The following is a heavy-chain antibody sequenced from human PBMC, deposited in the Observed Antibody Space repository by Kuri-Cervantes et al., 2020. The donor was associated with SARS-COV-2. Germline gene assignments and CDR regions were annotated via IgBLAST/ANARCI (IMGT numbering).Heavy chain of an antibody. CDR3: ARSPLNEHDYGDYELHY. CDR2: INVGNGNT. V-gene: IGHV1-3*01. Sequence: ASVKVSCKASGYTFTSNAMNWVRQAPGQRLEWMGWINVGNGNTKYSQKLQGRVTMTTDTSTSTAYMELRSLRSEDTAVYYCARSPLNEHDYGDYELHYWGQGTLVTVSS. D-gene: IGHD4-17*01. J-gene: IGHJ4*02. CDR1: GYTFTSNA.